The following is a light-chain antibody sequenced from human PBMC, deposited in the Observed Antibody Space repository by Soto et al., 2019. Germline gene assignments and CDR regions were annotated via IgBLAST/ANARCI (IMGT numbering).Light chain of an antibody. CDR3: SSYTSSSTLVV. J-gene: IGLJ2*01. CDR1: SSDVGGYNY. V-gene: IGLV2-14*01. CDR2: DVS. Sequence: QSALTQPASVSGSPGQSITISCTGTSSDVGGYNYVSWYQQHPGKAPKLMIYDVSNRPSGVSNRFSGSKSGNTAYLTISGLQAEDETDYDCSSYTSSSTLVVFGGGTKLTVL.